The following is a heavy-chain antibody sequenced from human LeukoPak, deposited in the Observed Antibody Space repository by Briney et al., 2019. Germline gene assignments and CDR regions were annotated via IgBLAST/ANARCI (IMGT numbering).Heavy chain of an antibody. Sequence: ASVKVSCKASGYTFTGYYMHWVRQAPGQGLEWMGWINPNSGGTNYALKFQGRVTMTRDTSISTAYMELSRLRSDDTAVYYCARVSARDYYDSSGYPNAFDIWGQGTMVTVPS. CDR3: ARVSARDYYDSSGYPNAFDI. CDR1: GYTFTGYY. J-gene: IGHJ3*02. D-gene: IGHD3-22*01. CDR2: INPNSGGT. V-gene: IGHV1-2*02.